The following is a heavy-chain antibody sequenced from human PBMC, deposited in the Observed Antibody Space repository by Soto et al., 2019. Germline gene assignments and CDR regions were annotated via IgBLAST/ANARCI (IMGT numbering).Heavy chain of an antibody. CDR2: ISAYNGNT. CDR3: ARGGAPIAS. D-gene: IGHD3-16*01. CDR1: GYTFTNFG. V-gene: IGHV1-18*01. Sequence: QVQLVQSGAEVKKPGASVKVSCKASGYTFTNFGISWVRQAPGQGLEWMGWISAYNGNTNYAQNFQGRVTMTTDTPHGTASLEPSSRRSDDTAVYSCARGGAPIASWGQGTLGNVSS. J-gene: IGHJ4*02.